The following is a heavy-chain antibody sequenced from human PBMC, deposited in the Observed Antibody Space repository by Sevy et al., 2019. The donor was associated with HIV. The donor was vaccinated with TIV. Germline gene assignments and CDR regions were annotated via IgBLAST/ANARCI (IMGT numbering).Heavy chain of an antibody. CDR2: IYYSGST. D-gene: IGHD1-7*01. J-gene: IGHJ4*02. CDR1: GGSISSGGYY. CDR3: ARRGTGTSPFDS. Sequence: SETLSLTCTVSGGSISSGGYYWTWIRQHPGKGLEWTGYIYYSGSTCYNPSLKSRVTISVDTSKNQFSLKLSSVTAADTAVYYCARRGTGTSPFDSWGQGTLVTVSS. V-gene: IGHV4-31*03.